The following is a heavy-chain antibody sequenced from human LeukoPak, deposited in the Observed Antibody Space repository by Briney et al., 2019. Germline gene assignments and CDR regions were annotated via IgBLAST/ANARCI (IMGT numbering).Heavy chain of an antibody. J-gene: IGHJ3*02. CDR2: ISGTSTSI. V-gene: IGHV3-21*01. Sequence: GGSLRLSCAASGFTFSSYSMNWVRQAPGKGLEWVSSISGTSTSIYYADSVKGRFTISRDNAKNSLYLQMNSLRAEDMAVYYCARDLSTDYYDSSGYYPVGAFDIWGQGTMVTVSS. CDR3: ARDLSTDYYDSSGYYPVGAFDI. CDR1: GFTFSSYS. D-gene: IGHD3-22*01.